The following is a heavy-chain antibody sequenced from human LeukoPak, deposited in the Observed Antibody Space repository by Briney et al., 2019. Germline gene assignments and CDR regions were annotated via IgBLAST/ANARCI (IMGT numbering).Heavy chain of an antibody. CDR1: GDSISDYY. CDR2: IYSDGAT. Sequence: PSETLSLTCTVSGDSISDYYWTWIRQPAGKGPEWMGRIYSDGATDYNPFLRGRVTMSVDNSKNQFSLNLRSVTAADTAAYYCARDYRVNLVGYLYFDLGGRGTAVIVSS. D-gene: IGHD3-16*02. V-gene: IGHV4-4*07. CDR3: ARDYRVNLVGYLYFDL. J-gene: IGHJ2*01.